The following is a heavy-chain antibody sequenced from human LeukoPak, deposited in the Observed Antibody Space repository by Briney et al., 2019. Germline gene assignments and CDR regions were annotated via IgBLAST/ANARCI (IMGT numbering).Heavy chain of an antibody. CDR2: MNPNSGNT. D-gene: IGHD2-2*01. J-gene: IGHJ5*02. V-gene: IGHV1-8*01. Sequence: EASVKVSCKASGYTFTSYDINWVRQATGQGLEWMGWMNPNSGNTGYAQKFHGRITITSNTSTSTAFMELSSLRSEDTAVYYCASGGASAAARRFDPWGQGTLVTVSS. CDR1: GYTFTSYD. CDR3: ASGGASAAARRFDP.